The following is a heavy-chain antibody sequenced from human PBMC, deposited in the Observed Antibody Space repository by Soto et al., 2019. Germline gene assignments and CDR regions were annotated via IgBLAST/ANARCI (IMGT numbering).Heavy chain of an antibody. CDR1: GGTFSSYA. CDR2: IIPIFGTA. CDR3: ARERMVRGVIFDY. V-gene: IGHV1-69*12. J-gene: IGHJ4*02. Sequence: QVQLVQSGAEVKKPGSSVKVSCKASGGTFSSYAISWVRQAPGQGLEWMGGIIPIFGTANYAQKFQGRVTITADESTSTDYMELSRLRSEDTAVYYGARERMVRGVIFDYWGQGTLVTVSS. D-gene: IGHD3-10*01.